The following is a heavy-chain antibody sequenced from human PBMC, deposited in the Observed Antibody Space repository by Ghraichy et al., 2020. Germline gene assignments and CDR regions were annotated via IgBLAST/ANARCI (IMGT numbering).Heavy chain of an antibody. CDR2: IHYSGST. CDR1: GGSISSYY. Sequence: SETLSLTCTVSGGSISSYYWSWVRQPPGKGLEWVGYIHYSGSTKYNPYLKSRVTISVDTSKDQFSLKLSSVTAADTAVYYCARHGHRLDYGDYGPYFDYWGQGTLGTVSS. D-gene: IGHD4-17*01. J-gene: IGHJ4*02. V-gene: IGHV4-59*08. CDR3: ARHGHRLDYGDYGPYFDY.